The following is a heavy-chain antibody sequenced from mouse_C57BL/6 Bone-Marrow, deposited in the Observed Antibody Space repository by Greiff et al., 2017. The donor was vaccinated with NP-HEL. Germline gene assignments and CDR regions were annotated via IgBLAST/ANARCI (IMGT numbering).Heavy chain of an antibody. D-gene: IGHD1-1*01. J-gene: IGHJ2*01. CDR2: ISYDGSN. CDR1: GYSITSGYY. Sequence: EVKLQESGPGLVKPSQSLSLTCSVTGYSITSGYYWNWIRQFPGNKLEWMGYISYDGSNNYNPSLKNRISITRDTSKNQFFLKLNSVTTEDTATYYCARERSTVVADYWGQGTTLTVSS. CDR3: ARERSTVVADY. V-gene: IGHV3-6*01.